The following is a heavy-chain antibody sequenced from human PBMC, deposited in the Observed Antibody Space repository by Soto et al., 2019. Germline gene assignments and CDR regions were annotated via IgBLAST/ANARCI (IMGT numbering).Heavy chain of an antibody. CDR1: GFTFSSYA. D-gene: IGHD2-21*02. Sequence: RLSCAASGFTFSSYAMSWVRQAPGKGLEWVSAISGSGGSTYYADSVKGRFTISRDNSKNTLYLQMNSLRAEDTAVYYCAKVSCGGDCYKGHQNWGQGTLVTVSS. V-gene: IGHV3-23*01. CDR2: ISGSGGST. CDR3: AKVSCGGDCYKGHQN. J-gene: IGHJ4*02.